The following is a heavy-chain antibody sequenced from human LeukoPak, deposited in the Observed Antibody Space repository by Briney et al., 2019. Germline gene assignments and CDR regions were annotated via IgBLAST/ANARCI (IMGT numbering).Heavy chain of an antibody. V-gene: IGHV3-23*01. Sequence: GGSLRLSCAASGFTFSSYAVSWVRQAPGKGLEWVSVISGSGGSTYYADSVKGRFTISRDNAKNSLYLQMNSLRAEDTAVYHCARLWGPAPGRWGQGTLVTVSS. CDR1: GFTFSSYA. D-gene: IGHD2-2*01. CDR2: ISGSGGST. CDR3: ARLWGPAPGR. J-gene: IGHJ4*02.